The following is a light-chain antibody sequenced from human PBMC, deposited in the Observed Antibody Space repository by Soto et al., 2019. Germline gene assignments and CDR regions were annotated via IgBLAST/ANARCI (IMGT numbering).Light chain of an antibody. CDR1: QGIRND. J-gene: IGKJ1*01. CDR2: AAS. Sequence: AIQMTQSPSSLSASVGDRVTITCRASQGIRNDLGWYQQKRGKAPKLXIYAASSLPSGVPSRFSGSGSGTDFTLTISSLQPEDFATYYCLQDYNYPWTFGQGTKVDIK. V-gene: IGKV1-6*01. CDR3: LQDYNYPWT.